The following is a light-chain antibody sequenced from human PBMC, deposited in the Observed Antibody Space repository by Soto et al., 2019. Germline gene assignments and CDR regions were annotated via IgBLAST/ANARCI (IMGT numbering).Light chain of an antibody. CDR1: SSDVDDYRY. CDR3: CSYVTTPEI. CDR2: DGT. V-gene: IGLV2-11*01. Sequence: QSALAQPRSVSGSPGQLLTISCTGTSSDVDDYRYVSCYQQYPGKAPKLAIYDGTKRPSGVPDRFSGSNSGNTASLTISELQAEDEADYYCCSYVTTPEIFGTGTKVTVL. J-gene: IGLJ1*01.